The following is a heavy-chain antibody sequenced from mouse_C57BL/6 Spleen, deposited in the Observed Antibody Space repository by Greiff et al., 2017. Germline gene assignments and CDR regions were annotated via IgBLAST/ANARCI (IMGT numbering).Heavy chain of an antibody. CDR1: GFTFTDYY. CDR2: IRNKANGYTT. J-gene: IGHJ2*01. V-gene: IGHV7-3*01. Sequence: EVKLVESGGGLVQPGGSLSLSCAASGFTFTDYYMSWVRQPPGKALEWLGFIRNKANGYTTEYSASVKGRFTISRDNSQSILYLQMNALRAKYSATYYCARSQGYYFDYWGQGTTLTVSS. CDR3: ARSQGYYFDY.